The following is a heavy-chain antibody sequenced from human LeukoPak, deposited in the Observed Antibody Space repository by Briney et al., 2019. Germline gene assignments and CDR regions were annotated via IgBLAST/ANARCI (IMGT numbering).Heavy chain of an antibody. Sequence: SVKVSCKASGGTFSSYAISWVRQAPGQGLEWMGGIIPIFGTANYAQKFQGRVTITADESTGTAYMELSSLRSEDTAVYYCARVRYCSSTSCYPGRPSFDYWGQGTLVTVSS. CDR2: IIPIFGTA. CDR3: ARVRYCSSTSCYPGRPSFDY. V-gene: IGHV1-69*13. D-gene: IGHD2-2*01. CDR1: GGTFSSYA. J-gene: IGHJ4*02.